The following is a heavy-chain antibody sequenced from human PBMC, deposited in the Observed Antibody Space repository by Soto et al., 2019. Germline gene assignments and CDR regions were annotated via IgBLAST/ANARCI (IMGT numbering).Heavy chain of an antibody. CDR3: ARERNYYGSGSYPDY. CDR1: GGSISSYY. V-gene: IGHV4-59*01. CDR2: IYYSGST. Sequence: NPSETLSLTCTVSGGSISSYYWSWIRQPPGKGLEWIGYIYYSGSTNYNPSLKSRVTISVDTSKNQFSLKLSSVTAADTAMYYCARERNYYGSGSYPDYWGQGTLVTVSS. D-gene: IGHD3-10*01. J-gene: IGHJ4*02.